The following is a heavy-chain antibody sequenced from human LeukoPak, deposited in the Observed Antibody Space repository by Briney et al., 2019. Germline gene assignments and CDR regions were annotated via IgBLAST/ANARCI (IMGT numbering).Heavy chain of an antibody. CDR1: GFTSCSYA. CDR2: ISYEGSNT. D-gene: IGHD2-15*01. V-gene: IGHV3-30*10. J-gene: IGHJ4*02. CDR3: ASSGTVVVVAANGYFDY. Sequence: GGSLRLSCAASGFTSCSYAMHWVCQAPRKGHERVAVISYEGSNTYYTDSVKGRFTLSRDNSQNTLYLQMNSLRAEDTAVYYCASSGTVVVVAANGYFDYWGQGTLVTVSS.